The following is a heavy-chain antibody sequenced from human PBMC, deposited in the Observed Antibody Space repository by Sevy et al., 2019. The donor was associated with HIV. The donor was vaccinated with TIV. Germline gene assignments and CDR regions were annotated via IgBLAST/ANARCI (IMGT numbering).Heavy chain of an antibody. CDR1: GVSFSDYY. V-gene: IGHV4-34*01. D-gene: IGHD2-15*01. J-gene: IGHJ4*02. CDR2: VSQSGSA. Sequence: SETLSLTCAVSGVSFSDYYWAWIRQPPGKGLEWIGEVSQSGSANYNPSPRSRVVMSRDTSNNHFSLKLTSVTTADTAVYYCARGPLFSPEYCSGGTCPTIDYWSQGTLVTVSS. CDR3: ARGPLFSPEYCSGGTCPTIDY.